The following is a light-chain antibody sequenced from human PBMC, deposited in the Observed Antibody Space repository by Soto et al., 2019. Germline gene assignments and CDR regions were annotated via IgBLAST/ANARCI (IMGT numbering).Light chain of an antibody. CDR3: QQYNSYSWT. CDR2: DAS. V-gene: IGKV1-5*01. CDR1: QSISSW. Sequence: DIQMTQSPSTLSASVGDRVTITCRASQSISSWLAWYQQKSGKAPKVLIYDASRLESGVPSRFSGSGSGTEFTLTISSLQPDDFATYYCQQYNSYSWTFGQGTRWIS. J-gene: IGKJ1*01.